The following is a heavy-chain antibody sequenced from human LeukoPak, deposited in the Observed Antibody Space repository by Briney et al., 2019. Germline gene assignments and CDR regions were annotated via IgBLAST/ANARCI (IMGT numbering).Heavy chain of an antibody. J-gene: IGHJ3*02. CDR2: IWYDGSKK. V-gene: IGHV3-33*06. CDR1: GFTFSSYG. CDR3: AKERDRDFVGGAFDI. Sequence: GGSLRLSCAASGFTFSSYGMHWVRQAPGKGLEWVAVIWYDGSKKYYADSVKGRFTISRDNSKNTVYLQMNSLRAEDTAVYYCAKERDRDFVGGAFDIWGQGTMVTVSS. D-gene: IGHD3-16*01.